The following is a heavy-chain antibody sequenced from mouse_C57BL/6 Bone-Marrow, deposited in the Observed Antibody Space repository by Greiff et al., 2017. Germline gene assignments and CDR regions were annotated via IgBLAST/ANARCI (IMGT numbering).Heavy chain of an antibody. D-gene: IGHD6-5*01. V-gene: IGHV1-7*01. CDR3: ASPSLSWYFDV. CDR2: INPSSGYT. J-gene: IGHJ1*03. CDR1: GYTFTSYW. Sequence: VQLKESGAELAKPGASVKLSCKASGYTFTSYWMHWVKQRPGQGLEWIGYINPSSGYTKYNQKFKDKATLTADKSSSTAYMQLSSLTYEDSAVYYCASPSLSWYFDVWGTGTTVTVSS.